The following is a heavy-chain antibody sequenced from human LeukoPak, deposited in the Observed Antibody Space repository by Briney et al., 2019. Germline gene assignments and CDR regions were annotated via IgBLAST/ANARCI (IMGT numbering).Heavy chain of an antibody. CDR1: GFTFSRYW. Sequence: PVGCLRLSCAASGFTFSRYWMSWVRQAPGKGLEWVANIKQDGREKYYVDSGKGLFTISRDNAKNSLYLQMNSLRAEDTAVYYCARFPDYYDSSGQLDYWGQGTLVTVSS. CDR3: ARFPDYYDSSGQLDY. J-gene: IGHJ4*02. CDR2: IKQDGREK. V-gene: IGHV3-7*01. D-gene: IGHD3-22*01.